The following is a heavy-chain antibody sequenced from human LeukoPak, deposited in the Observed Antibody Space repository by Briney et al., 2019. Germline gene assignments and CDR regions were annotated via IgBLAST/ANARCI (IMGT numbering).Heavy chain of an antibody. J-gene: IGHJ4*02. CDR1: GFTFSSYA. Sequence: GGSLRLSCAASGFTFSSYAMNWVRQAPGKGLEWVSTISDSGGSTYYADSVKGRFTFSRDNSKNTLYLQMNSLRAEDTAVYYCARKGTTGIYYFDSWGQGTLVSVSS. CDR2: ISDSGGST. D-gene: IGHD1-7*01. V-gene: IGHV3-23*01. CDR3: ARKGTTGIYYFDS.